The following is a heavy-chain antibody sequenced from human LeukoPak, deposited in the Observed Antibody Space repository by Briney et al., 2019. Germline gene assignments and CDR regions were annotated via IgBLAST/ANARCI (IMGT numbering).Heavy chain of an antibody. J-gene: IGHJ4*02. CDR2: IRSKAYGGTT. D-gene: IGHD1-26*01. CDR1: GFTFGDYA. V-gene: IGHV3-49*04. CDR3: TRLSAVGANDY. Sequence: PGGSLRLSCTASGFTFGDYAMSWVRQAPGKGLEWVGFIRSKAYGGTTEYAASVKGRFTISRDDSKSIAYLQMNSLKTEDTAVYYCTRLSAVGANDYWGQGTLATVSS.